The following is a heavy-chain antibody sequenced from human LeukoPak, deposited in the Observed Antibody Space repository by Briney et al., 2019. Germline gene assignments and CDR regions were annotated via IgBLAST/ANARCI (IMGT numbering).Heavy chain of an antibody. J-gene: IGHJ5*02. CDR1: NYSISSGSY. D-gene: IGHD1-14*01. CDR3: AREGTVRWFDP. CDR2: IYHSGYT. V-gene: IGHV4-38-2*02. Sequence: SSETLSLTCIVSNYSISSGSYWTWIRQPPGRGLEWIGGIYHSGYTFYNPSLKSRGTISVDTSKNEFSLKLNSVTAADTALYYCAREGTVRWFDPWGQGTLVTVYS.